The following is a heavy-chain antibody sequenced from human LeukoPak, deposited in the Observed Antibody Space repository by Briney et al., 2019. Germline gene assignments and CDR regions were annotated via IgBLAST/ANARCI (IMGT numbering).Heavy chain of an antibody. D-gene: IGHD7-27*01. CDR3: ARDLGANWGFIDY. J-gene: IGHJ4*02. CDR1: GFSFSSYA. CDR2: ISYDGSNK. Sequence: PGGSLRLSCAASGFSFSSYAMHWLRQAPGKGLEWVALISYDGSNKYYADSVKGRFTISRDNPKNTLYLQMSSLRAEDTAVYYCARDLGANWGFIDYWGQGTLVTVSS. V-gene: IGHV3-30-3*01.